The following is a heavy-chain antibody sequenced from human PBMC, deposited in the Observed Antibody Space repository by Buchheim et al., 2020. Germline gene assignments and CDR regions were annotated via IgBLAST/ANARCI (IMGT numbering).Heavy chain of an antibody. Sequence: QVQLVESGGGVVQPGRSLRLSCAASGFTFSSYGMHWVRQAPGKGLEWVAVISYDGSNKYYADSVKGRFTISRDNSKNTLYLQMNSLRAEDTAVYYCAQGAGSGSYYNAGYYYYGMDVWGQGTT. CDR1: GFTFSSYG. J-gene: IGHJ6*02. CDR2: ISYDGSNK. D-gene: IGHD3-10*01. V-gene: IGHV3-30*18. CDR3: AQGAGSGSYYNAGYYYYGMDV.